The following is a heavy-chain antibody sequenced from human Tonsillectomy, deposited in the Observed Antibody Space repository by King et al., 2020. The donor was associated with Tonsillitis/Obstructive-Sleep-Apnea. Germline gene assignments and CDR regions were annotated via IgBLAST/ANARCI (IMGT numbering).Heavy chain of an antibody. Sequence: VQLQQWGAGLLKPSETLSLTCAVSGGSVSGYFWSWIRQSPGKGLEWIGEINNRGSANYNPSLNSRVTISVDPSKNQFTLKLTSVTAADTAVYYCVRDQGFMGGYPGFDYWGQGTLVTVSS. CDR2: INNRGSA. D-gene: IGHD1-26*01. CDR3: VRDQGFMGGYPGFDY. CDR1: GGSVSGYF. J-gene: IGHJ4*02. V-gene: IGHV4-34*01.